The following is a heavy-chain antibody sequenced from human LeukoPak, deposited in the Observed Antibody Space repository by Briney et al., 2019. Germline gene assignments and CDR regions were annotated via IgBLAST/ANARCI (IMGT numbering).Heavy chain of an antibody. CDR3: ARDPGVEYYYGMDV. D-gene: IGHD3-10*01. J-gene: IGHJ6*02. Sequence: ASVKVSCKASGYTFTSYGISWVRQATGQGLEWMGWMNPNSGNTGYAQKFQGRVTMTRNTSISTAYMELRSLRSDDTAVYYCARDPGVEYYYGMDVWGQGTTATVSS. CDR1: GYTFTSYG. V-gene: IGHV1-8*02. CDR2: MNPNSGNT.